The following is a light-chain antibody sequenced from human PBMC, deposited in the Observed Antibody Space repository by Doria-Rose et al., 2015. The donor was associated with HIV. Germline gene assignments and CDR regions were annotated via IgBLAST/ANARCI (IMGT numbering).Light chain of an antibody. CDR3: QQSYGTPLT. Sequence: DMRVTQSPSSLSASVGDRVTITCRASQSAGSFLNWYQQNPVQAPKLLIYAASSLQNGVISRFSGSGSGTDFTLTISSLQPEDVAAYFCQQSYGTPLTFGGGTKVEIK. V-gene: IGKV1-39*01. CDR1: QSAGSF. CDR2: AAS. J-gene: IGKJ4*01.